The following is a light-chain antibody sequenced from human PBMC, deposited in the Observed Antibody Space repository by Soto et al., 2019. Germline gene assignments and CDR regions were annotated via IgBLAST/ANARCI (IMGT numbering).Light chain of an antibody. CDR2: DAS. V-gene: IGKV1-39*01. CDR3: QQSHSTPVT. Sequence: DIQMTQSPSSLSASVGDRVTITCRAGQNIGTSVNWYQQKSGKAPNLLIYDASNLLSGVPSRFSGSGSGTDFTLTVSSLQSEDFATYYCQQSHSTPVTFGGGTKVERK. J-gene: IGKJ4*01. CDR1: QNIGTS.